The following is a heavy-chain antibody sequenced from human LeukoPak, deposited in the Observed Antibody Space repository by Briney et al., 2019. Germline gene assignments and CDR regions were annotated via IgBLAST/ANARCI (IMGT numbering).Heavy chain of an antibody. CDR3: ARTAYYYYDSSGYGVYFQH. CDR2: IYYSGST. D-gene: IGHD3-22*01. J-gene: IGHJ1*01. V-gene: IGHV4-59*01. CDR1: GGSISSYY. Sequence: PSETLSLTCTVSGGSISSYYWSWIRQPPGKGLEWIGYIYYSGSTNYNPSLKSRVTISVDTSKNQFSLKLSSVTAADTAVYYCARTAYYYYDSSGYGVYFQHRGQGTLVTVSS.